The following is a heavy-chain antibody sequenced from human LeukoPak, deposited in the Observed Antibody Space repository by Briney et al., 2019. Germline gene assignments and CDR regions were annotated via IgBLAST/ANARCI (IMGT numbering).Heavy chain of an antibody. CDR3: ARQSTVTTDLWFDP. J-gene: IGHJ5*02. CDR2: IIPIFGTA. V-gene: IGHV1-69*06. CDR1: GGTFSSYA. Sequence: ASVKVSCKASGGTFSSYAISWVRQAPGQGLEWMGGIIPIFGTANYAQKFQGRVTITADKSTSTAYMELSSLRSEDTAVYYCARQSTVTTDLWFDPWGQGTLVTVSS. D-gene: IGHD4-17*01.